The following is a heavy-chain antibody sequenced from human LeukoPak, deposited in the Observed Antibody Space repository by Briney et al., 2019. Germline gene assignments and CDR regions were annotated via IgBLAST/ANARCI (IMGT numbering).Heavy chain of an antibody. CDR2: ISYDGSNK. D-gene: IGHD3-22*01. CDR1: GFTFSSYG. V-gene: IGHV3-30*03. Sequence: PGGSLRLSCAASGFTFSSYGMHWVRQAPGKGLEWVAVISYDGSNKYYADSVKGRFTISRDNSKNTLYLQMNSLRAEDTAVYYCARGDSGYYGSSGYPFDYWGQGTLVTVSS. CDR3: ARGDSGYYGSSGYPFDY. J-gene: IGHJ4*02.